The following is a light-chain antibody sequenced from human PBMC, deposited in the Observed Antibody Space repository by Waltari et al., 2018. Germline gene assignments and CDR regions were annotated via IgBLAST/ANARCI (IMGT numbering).Light chain of an antibody. CDR3: CSYAGTWL. V-gene: IGLV2-23*01. CDR1: NNEVPTYDL. J-gene: IGLJ2*01. CDR2: QGT. Sequence: QSALTQPASLSASPGQSITISCPAPNNEVPTYDLVSRYQQHPGNAPKLLSFQGTKRPSEVSSRFSGSKSADTASLTISGLQPEDEAYYYCCSYAGTWLFGGGTKLTVL.